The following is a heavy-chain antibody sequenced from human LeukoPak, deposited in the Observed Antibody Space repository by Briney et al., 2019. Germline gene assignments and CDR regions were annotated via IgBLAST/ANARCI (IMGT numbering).Heavy chain of an antibody. Sequence: GSLRLSCAASGFTFSSYSMNWVRQAPGKGLEWVSSISSSSSYIYYTDSVKGRFTISRDNSKNTLYLQMNSLRAEDTAVYYCAKDPRPDYSSMPMYYFDYWGQGTLVTVSS. CDR1: GFTFSSYS. CDR3: AKDPRPDYSSMPMYYFDY. V-gene: IGHV3-21*01. CDR2: ISSSSSYI. D-gene: IGHD6-13*01. J-gene: IGHJ4*02.